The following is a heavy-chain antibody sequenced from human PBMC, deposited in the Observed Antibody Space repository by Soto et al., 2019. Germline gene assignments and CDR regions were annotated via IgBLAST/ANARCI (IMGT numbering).Heavy chain of an antibody. D-gene: IGHD5-12*01. V-gene: IGHV6-1*01. CDR2: TYFRSKWYN. CDR3: AKGDNLGPKTGYAFDS. J-gene: IGHJ4*02. Sequence: SQTLSLPCAISGDSVSSNTASWNWIRQSPSRGLEWLGRTYFRSKWYNDYAVSVKSRIIITPDTSNNQFSLQLNSVTPEDTAVYFCAKGDNLGPKTGYAFDSWGQGIMVTVSS. CDR1: GDSVSSNTAS.